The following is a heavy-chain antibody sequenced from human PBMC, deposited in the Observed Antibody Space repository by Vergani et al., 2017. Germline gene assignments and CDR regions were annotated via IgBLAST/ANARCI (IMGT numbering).Heavy chain of an antibody. V-gene: IGHV4-34*01. CDR3: ASRVTGTVIEDY. J-gene: IGHJ4*02. CDR2: INHSGST. D-gene: IGHD1-1*01. Sequence: QVQLQQWGAGLLKPTETLSLTCAVYGGSFSGYYWSWIRQPPGKGLEWIGEINHSGSTYYNPSLKSRVTISVDTSKNQFSLKLSSVTAADTAVYYCASRVTGTVIEDYWGQGTLVTVSS. CDR1: GGSFSGYY.